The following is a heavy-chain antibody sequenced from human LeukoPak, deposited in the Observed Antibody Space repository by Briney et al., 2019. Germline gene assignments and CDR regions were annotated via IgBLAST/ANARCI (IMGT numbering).Heavy chain of an antibody. Sequence: PSETLSLTRTVSGGSISSYYWSWIRQPPGKGLEWIGYIYYSGSTNYNPSLKSRVTISVDTSKNQFSLKLSSVTAADTAVYYCARQYSSGWDYFDYWGQGTLVTVSS. D-gene: IGHD6-19*01. V-gene: IGHV4-59*08. CDR2: IYYSGST. CDR1: GGSISSYY. J-gene: IGHJ4*02. CDR3: ARQYSSGWDYFDY.